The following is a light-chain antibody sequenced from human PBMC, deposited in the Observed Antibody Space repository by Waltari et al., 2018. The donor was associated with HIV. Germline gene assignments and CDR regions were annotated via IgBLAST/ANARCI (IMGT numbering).Light chain of an antibody. CDR3: CSYAGSYTVHVV. Sequence: QSALTQPRSVSGSPGQSVTISCTGTSSDVGGYNYVSWYQQHPGKAPKLMISDVSKRPSGVPDRFSGSKSGNTASLTISGLQAEDEADYYCCSYAGSYTVHVVFGGGTKLTVL. CDR2: DVS. J-gene: IGLJ2*01. CDR1: SSDVGGYNY. V-gene: IGLV2-11*01.